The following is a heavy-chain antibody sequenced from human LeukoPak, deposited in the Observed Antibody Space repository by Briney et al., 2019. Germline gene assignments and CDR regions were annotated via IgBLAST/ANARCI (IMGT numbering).Heavy chain of an antibody. CDR3: AKKSFDGSGYDLDY. J-gene: IGHJ4*02. CDR1: AFTFSSYA. D-gene: IGHD5-12*01. CDR2: ISGSGGST. V-gene: IGHV3-23*01. Sequence: GGSLRPSCAASAFTFSSYAMSWFRHAPGNGLEWFSAISGSGGSTYYADSVKGRFTISRDNSKNTLYLQMNSLRAEDTAVYYCAKKSFDGSGYDLDYWGQGTLVTVSS.